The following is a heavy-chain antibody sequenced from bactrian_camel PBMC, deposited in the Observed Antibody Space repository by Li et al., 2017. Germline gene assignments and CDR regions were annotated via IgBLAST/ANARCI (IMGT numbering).Heavy chain of an antibody. J-gene: IGHJ4*01. CDR1: GFTFSSYY. V-gene: IGHV3S5*01. D-gene: IGHD3*01. Sequence: HVQLVESGGGLVQVGGSLRISCAASGFTFSSYYMTWVRQAPGKGVEWVSDIASEGGRTYYADSVKGRFTISRDNAKNTVYLQMNSLKPEDTAMYYCAVHSSRSRVSCMTPVQALGTGGYVYWGKGTQVTVS. CDR2: IASEGGRT. CDR3: AVHSSRSRVSCMTPVQALGTGGYVY.